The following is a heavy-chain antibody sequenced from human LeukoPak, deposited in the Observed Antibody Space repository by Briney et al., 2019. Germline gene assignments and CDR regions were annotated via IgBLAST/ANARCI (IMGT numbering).Heavy chain of an antibody. CDR2: IHYSGST. V-gene: IGHV4-31*03. CDR3: ARAPCYDILTGYGPRNWFDP. J-gene: IGHJ5*02. CDR1: GGSISSGGYY. Sequence: PSETLSLTCTVSGGSISSGGYYWSWIRQHPGKGLEWIGYIHYSGSTYYNPSLKSRVTISVDTSKNQFSLKLSSVTAADTAVYYCARAPCYDILTGYGPRNWFDPWGQGTLVTVSS. D-gene: IGHD3-9*01.